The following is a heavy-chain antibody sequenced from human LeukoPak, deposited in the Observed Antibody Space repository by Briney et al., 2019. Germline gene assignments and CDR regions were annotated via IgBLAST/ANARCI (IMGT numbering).Heavy chain of an antibody. CDR3: ARDGRDGLQSFDFDY. J-gene: IGHJ4*02. Sequence: GRSLRLSCAASGFTFSSYAMHWVRQAPGKGLEWVAVISYDESNKYYADSVKGRFTISRDNSKNTLYLQMNSLRAEDTAVYYCARDGRDGLQSFDFDYWGQGTLVTVSS. D-gene: IGHD5-24*01. V-gene: IGHV3-30-3*01. CDR2: ISYDESNK. CDR1: GFTFSSYA.